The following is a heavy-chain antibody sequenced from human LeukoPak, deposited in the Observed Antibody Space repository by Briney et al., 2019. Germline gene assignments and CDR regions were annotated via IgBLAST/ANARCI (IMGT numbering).Heavy chain of an antibody. Sequence: SETLSLTCTVSGGSVSSGSYYWSWIRQPPGKGLEWIGYIYYSGSTNYNPSLKSRVTISVDTSKNQFSLKLSSVTAADTAVYYCARQNDYGGTWWGQGTLDTVSS. CDR3: ARQNDYGGTW. CDR1: GGSVSSGSYY. D-gene: IGHD4-23*01. V-gene: IGHV4-61*01. CDR2: IYYSGST. J-gene: IGHJ4*02.